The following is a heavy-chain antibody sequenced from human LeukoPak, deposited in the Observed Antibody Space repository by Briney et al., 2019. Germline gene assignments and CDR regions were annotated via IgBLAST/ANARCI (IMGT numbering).Heavy chain of an antibody. CDR3: ARARGRELPADYYYYYYMDV. CDR2: INSDGSST. D-gene: IGHD1-26*01. V-gene: IGHV3-74*01. J-gene: IGHJ6*03. CDR1: GFTFSSYW. Sequence: QPGGSLRLSCAASGFTFSSYWMHLVRQAPGKGLVWVSRINSDGSSTSYAGSVKGRFTISRDNAKNTLYLQMNSLRAEDTAVYYCARARGRELPADYYYYYYMDVWGKGTTVTVSS.